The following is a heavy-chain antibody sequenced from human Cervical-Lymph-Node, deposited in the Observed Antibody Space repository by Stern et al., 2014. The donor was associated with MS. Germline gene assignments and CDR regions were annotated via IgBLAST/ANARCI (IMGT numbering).Heavy chain of an antibody. V-gene: IGHV4-31*03. Sequence: QLQLQESGPGLVKPSQTLSLTCTVSGGSISSDNYYWIWIRQHPGKGLEWIGHIYYSGTTYYNPSLKSRVSITVDTSQNLFSLRLSSVTAADTAVYYCARVHFTTSLDVWGHGTTVTVS. J-gene: IGHJ6*02. CDR2: IYYSGTT. CDR3: ARVHFTTSLDV. D-gene: IGHD3-22*01. CDR1: GGSISSDNYY.